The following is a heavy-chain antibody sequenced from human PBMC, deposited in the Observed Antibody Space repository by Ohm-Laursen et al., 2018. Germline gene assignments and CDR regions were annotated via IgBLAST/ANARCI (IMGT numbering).Heavy chain of an antibody. V-gene: IGHV3-30*18. Sequence: SLRLSCAASGFTFSSYGMHWVRQAPGKGLEWVAVISYDGSNKYYADSVKGRFTISRDNSKNTLYLQMNSLRAEDTAVYYCAKEDGDYYYYGMDVWGQGTTVTVSS. CDR2: ISYDGSNK. D-gene: IGHD4-17*01. J-gene: IGHJ6*02. CDR1: GFTFSSYG. CDR3: AKEDGDYYYYGMDV.